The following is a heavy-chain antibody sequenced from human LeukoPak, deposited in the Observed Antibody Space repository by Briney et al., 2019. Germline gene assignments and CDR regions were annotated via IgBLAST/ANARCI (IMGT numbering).Heavy chain of an antibody. CDR1: GNSISSGDNY. CDR2: IYTSGST. V-gene: IGHV4-61*02. Sequence: PSQTLSLTCTVSGNSISSGDNYWSWIRQPAGKGLEWIGRIYTSGSTNYNPSLKSRVTISVDTSKNQFSLKLSSVTAADTAVYYCARGRSSSWGVDYWGQGTLVTVSS. CDR3: ARGRSSSWGVDY. D-gene: IGHD6-13*01. J-gene: IGHJ4*02.